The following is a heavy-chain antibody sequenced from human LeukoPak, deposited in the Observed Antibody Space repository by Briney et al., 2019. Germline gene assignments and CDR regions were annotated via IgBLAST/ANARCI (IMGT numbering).Heavy chain of an antibody. Sequence: GSGPTLVKPTQTLTLTCTFSGFSLNTSGVGVGWIRQPPGKALEWLALIYWDDDKRYSPSLKSRPTITKDTSKNQVLLTMTNMDPMDTATYYCAHSLSGSGFDYWGQGTLVTVSS. D-gene: IGHD3-10*01. CDR2: IYWDDDK. J-gene: IGHJ4*02. CDR1: GFSLNTSGVG. V-gene: IGHV2-5*02. CDR3: AHSLSGSGFDY.